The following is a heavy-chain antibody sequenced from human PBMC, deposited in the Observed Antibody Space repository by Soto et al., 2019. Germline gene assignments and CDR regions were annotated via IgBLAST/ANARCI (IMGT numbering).Heavy chain of an antibody. Sequence: LSLTCTVSGGSISSGGYYWSWIRQHPGKGLEWIGYIYYSGSTYYSPSLKSRVTISVDTSKNQFSLKLSSVTAADTAVYYCARDLRGSSWYGSYYYYGMDVWGQGTTVTVPS. CDR3: ARDLRGSSWYGSYYYYGMDV. J-gene: IGHJ6*02. CDR1: GGSISSGGYY. D-gene: IGHD6-13*01. V-gene: IGHV4-31*03. CDR2: IYYSGST.